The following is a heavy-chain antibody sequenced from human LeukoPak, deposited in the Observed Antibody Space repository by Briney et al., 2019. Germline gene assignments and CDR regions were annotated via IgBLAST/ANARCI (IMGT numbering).Heavy chain of an antibody. D-gene: IGHD3-10*01. J-gene: IGHJ4*02. CDR3: ARDTDTGNYYGSGSYYSPPGY. V-gene: IGHV1-18*01. Sequence: ASVTVSFKASGYTFTSYGISWVRQAHGQGLEWMGWISAYNGNTNHAQKFQGRVTMTTDTFTSIAYMELRSLRSDDTAMYHCARDTDTGNYYGSGSYYSPPGYWGQGTLVTVSS. CDR2: ISAYNGNT. CDR1: GYTFTSYG.